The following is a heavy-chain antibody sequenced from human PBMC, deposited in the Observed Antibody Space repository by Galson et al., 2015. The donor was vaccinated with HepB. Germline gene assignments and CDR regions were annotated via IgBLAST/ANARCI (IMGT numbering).Heavy chain of an antibody. CDR2: ISAYNGNT. Sequence: SVKVSCKASGYTFTSYGISWVRQAPGQGLEWMGWISAYNGNTNYAQKLQGRVTMTTDTSTSTAYMELRSLRSDDTAVYYCARDSGSPLWLQSNPYYFDYWGQGTLVTVSS. J-gene: IGHJ4*02. CDR3: ARDSGSPLWLQSNPYYFDY. D-gene: IGHD5-24*01. CDR1: GYTFTSYG. V-gene: IGHV1-18*01.